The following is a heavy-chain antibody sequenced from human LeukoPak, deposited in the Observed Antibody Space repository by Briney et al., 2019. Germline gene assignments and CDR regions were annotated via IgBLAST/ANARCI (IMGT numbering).Heavy chain of an antibody. CDR1: GYSFTTYW. Sequence: GESLKISCKGSGYSFTTYWIGWVRQMPGKGLEWMGIIYPGDSDTRYSPSFQGKVTISADKSISSAYLQWSSLKASDTAMYYCARHATVRGVISWYFDLWGRGTLVTVSS. CDR2: IYPGDSDT. J-gene: IGHJ2*01. D-gene: IGHD3-10*01. CDR3: ARHATVRGVISWYFDL. V-gene: IGHV5-51*01.